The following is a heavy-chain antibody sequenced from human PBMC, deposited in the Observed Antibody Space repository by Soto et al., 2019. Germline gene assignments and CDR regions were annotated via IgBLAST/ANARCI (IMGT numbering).Heavy chain of an antibody. CDR3: AKDRSCSGGSCYTSGSHY. D-gene: IGHD2-15*01. CDR2: ISGSGGST. J-gene: IGHJ4*02. V-gene: IGHV3-23*01. CDR1: GFTFSSYA. Sequence: GGSLRLSCAASGFTFSSYAMSWVRQAPGKGLEWVSAISGSGGSTYYADSAKGRFTISRDNSKNTLYLQMNGLRAEDTAVYYCAKDRSCSGGSCYTSGSHYWGQGTLVTVSS.